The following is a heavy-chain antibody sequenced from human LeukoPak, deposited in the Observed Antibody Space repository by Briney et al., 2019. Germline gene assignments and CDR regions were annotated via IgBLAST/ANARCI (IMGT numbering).Heavy chain of an antibody. CDR1: GFSLSSYW. CDR3: GRAYDFSRH. J-gene: IGHJ4*02. D-gene: IGHD3-3*01. Sequence: GGSLRLSCAASGFSLSSYWMTWVRQAPGKGLEWVANIKQDGSEKNYVDSVKGRFTISRDNAKNSLYLQMNSLRAEDTALYYGGRAYDFSRHWGQGTLVTVSS. V-gene: IGHV3-7*01. CDR2: IKQDGSEK.